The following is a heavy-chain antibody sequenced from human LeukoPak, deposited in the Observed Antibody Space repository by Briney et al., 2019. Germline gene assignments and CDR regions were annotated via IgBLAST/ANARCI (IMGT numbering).Heavy chain of an antibody. Sequence: GGSLRLSCAASGFTFSSYSMNWVRQAPGKGLEWVSYISSSSSTIYHADSVKGRFTISRDNAKNSLYLQMNSLRAEDTAVYYCARTGTLGVDVWGQGTTVTVSS. J-gene: IGHJ6*02. CDR3: ARTGTLGVDV. D-gene: IGHD1-1*01. CDR1: GFTFSSYS. CDR2: ISSSSSTI. V-gene: IGHV3-48*01.